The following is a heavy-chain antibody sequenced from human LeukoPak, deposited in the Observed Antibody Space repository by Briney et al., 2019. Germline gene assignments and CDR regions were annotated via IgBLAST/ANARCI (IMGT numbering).Heavy chain of an antibody. CDR1: GFRFNSYV. CDR3: ARAEMATITYPDY. J-gene: IGHJ4*02. CDR2: ISYDGSNK. V-gene: IGHV3-30*03. Sequence: GGSLRLSCAASGFRFNSYVMHWVRQALGKGLEWVAVISYDGSNKYYADSVKGRFTISRDNAKNSLYLQMNSLRAEDTAVYYCARAEMATITYPDYWGQGTPVTVSS. D-gene: IGHD5-24*01.